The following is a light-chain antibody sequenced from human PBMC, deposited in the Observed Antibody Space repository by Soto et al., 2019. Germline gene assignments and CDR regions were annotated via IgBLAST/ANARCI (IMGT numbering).Light chain of an antibody. J-gene: IGKJ1*01. Sequence: EIVLTQSPGTLSLSPGERATLSCRASQSLPNNYLAWYQQKPGQAPRLLIYNASCMATGIPNRFSGSGSGTDFTLTISSTESKDFALYFCEEYTDSRRTFGQRTRVEIK. V-gene: IGKV3-20*01. CDR2: NAS. CDR1: QSLPNNY. CDR3: EEYTDSRRT.